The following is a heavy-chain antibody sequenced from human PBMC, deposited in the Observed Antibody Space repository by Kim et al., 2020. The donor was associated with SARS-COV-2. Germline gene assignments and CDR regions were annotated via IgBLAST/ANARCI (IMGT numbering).Heavy chain of an antibody. Sequence: GGSLRLSCAASGFTFSDYYMSWIRQAPGKGLEWVSYISSSSSYTNYADSVKGRFTISRDNAKNSLYLQMNSLRAEDTAVYYCAGGPDFDWYGYYYYGMDVWGQGTTVTVSS. CDR1: GFTFSDYY. CDR3: AGGPDFDWYGYYYYGMDV. CDR2: ISSSSSYT. D-gene: IGHD3-9*01. V-gene: IGHV3-11*05. J-gene: IGHJ6*02.